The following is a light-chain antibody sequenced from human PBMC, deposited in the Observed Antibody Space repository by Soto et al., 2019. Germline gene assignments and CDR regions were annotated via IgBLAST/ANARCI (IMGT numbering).Light chain of an antibody. CDR1: SSNIGAGYD. Sequence: QAVLTQPPSVSGAPGQRVTISCTGSSSNIGAGYDVHWYQQLPGTAPKLLIYGNSNRPSGVPDRFSGSKSGPSASLAITGLQAEDEADDYCQSYDSSLSGVFGGGTKVTGL. J-gene: IGLJ2*01. CDR3: QSYDSSLSGV. CDR2: GNS. V-gene: IGLV1-40*01.